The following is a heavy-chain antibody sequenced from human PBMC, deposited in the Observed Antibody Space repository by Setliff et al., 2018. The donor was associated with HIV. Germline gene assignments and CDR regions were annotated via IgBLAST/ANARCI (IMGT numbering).Heavy chain of an antibody. J-gene: IGHJ2*01. Sequence: GGSLRLSCAASGFTFSDYYMSWIRQAPGKGLEWVSYMSSSGSTIYYADSVKGRFTISRDNAKNSLYLQVNSLRVEDTAVYYCAREGGRFLSRWYFDLWGRGTLVTVSS. V-gene: IGHV3-11*04. D-gene: IGHD3-3*01. CDR2: MSSSGSTI. CDR3: AREGGRFLSRWYFDL. CDR1: GFTFSDYY.